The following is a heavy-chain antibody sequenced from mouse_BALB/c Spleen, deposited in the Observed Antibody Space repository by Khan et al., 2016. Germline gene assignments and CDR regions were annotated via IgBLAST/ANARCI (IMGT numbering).Heavy chain of an antibody. CDR3: ARYYYCLCYAMDY. D-gene: IGHD1-1*01. J-gene: IGHJ4*01. V-gene: IGHV1S132*01. CDR2: IFPGAGTT. Sequence: QVQLQQSGAELVKPGASVKLSCKTSGYTFTSYWIQWVKQRHGQGLGWIGEIFPGAGTTYYNEKFKGKATLTIDTSSSTAYMQLSSLTSEDSAVYFCARYYYCLCYAMDYWGQGTSVTVSS. CDR1: GYTFTSYW.